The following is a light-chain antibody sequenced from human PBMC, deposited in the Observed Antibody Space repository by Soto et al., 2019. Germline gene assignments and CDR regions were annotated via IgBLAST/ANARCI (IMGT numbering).Light chain of an antibody. Sequence: QSVLTQPRSVSGSPGQSVTSSCTGTSSDVGGYNYVSWYQQHPGKAPKLMIYDVTKRPSGVPDRFSGSKSGNTASLTISGLQAEDEADYYCCAFAGSYTSFGTGTKLTIL. V-gene: IGLV2-11*01. CDR2: DVT. CDR3: CAFAGSYTS. J-gene: IGLJ1*01. CDR1: SSDVGGYNY.